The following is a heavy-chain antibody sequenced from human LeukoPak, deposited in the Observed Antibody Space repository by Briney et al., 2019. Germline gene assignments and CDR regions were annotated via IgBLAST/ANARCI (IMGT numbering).Heavy chain of an antibody. CDR1: GYRFTSYW. CDR2: NFPGDSDT. Sequence: GEALKISCKGSGYRFTSYWIAWVRQMPGKGLESMWINFPGDSDTRYSPSFQGQVTISADKSISTAYLQWSSLKASDTAMYYCARGLGYSGSWYFDYWGQGTLVTVSS. CDR3: ARGLGYSGSWYFDY. J-gene: IGHJ4*02. D-gene: IGHD6-13*01. V-gene: IGHV5-51*01.